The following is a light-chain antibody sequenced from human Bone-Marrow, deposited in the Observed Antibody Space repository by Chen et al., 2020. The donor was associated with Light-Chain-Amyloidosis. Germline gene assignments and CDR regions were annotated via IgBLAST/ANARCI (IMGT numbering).Light chain of an antibody. J-gene: IGLJ1*01. CDR3: SSYAGSNHFV. CDR2: EVS. Sequence: QSALAQPPSASGSPGQSVTISCAGTSSDVGDYKYVSWYQQHPGKAPKLMIDEVSKRPSGVPDRFSGSKSGNTASLTVSGLQAEDEADYYCSSYAGSNHFVCGTGTKVTVL. CDR1: SSDVGDYKY. V-gene: IGLV2-8*01.